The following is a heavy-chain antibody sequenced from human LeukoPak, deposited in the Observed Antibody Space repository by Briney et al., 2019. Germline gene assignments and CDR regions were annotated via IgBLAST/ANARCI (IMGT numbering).Heavy chain of an antibody. CDR2: IYYSGST. V-gene: IGHV4-59*08. CDR3: ARLRRGNYFDY. CDR1: GGSISSYY. J-gene: IGHJ4*02. Sequence: SETLSLTCTVSGGSISSYYWSWIWQPPGKGLEWIGYIYYSGSTNYNPSLKSRVTISVDTSKNQFSLKLSSVTAADTAVYYCARLRRGNYFDYWGQGTLVTVSS.